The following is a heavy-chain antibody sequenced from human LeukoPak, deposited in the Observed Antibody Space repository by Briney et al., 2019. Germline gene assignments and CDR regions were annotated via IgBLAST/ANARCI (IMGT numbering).Heavy chain of an antibody. CDR2: IYTSGST. D-gene: IGHD6-19*01. Sequence: SQTLSLTCTVSGGSISSGSYYWSWIRQPAGKGLEWIGRIYTSGSTNYNPSLESRVTISVDTSKNQFSLKLSSVTAADTAVYYCARETTLMGYSSGLGFNYWGQGALVTVSS. CDR1: GGSISSGSYY. V-gene: IGHV4-61*02. CDR3: ARETTLMGYSSGLGFNY. J-gene: IGHJ4*02.